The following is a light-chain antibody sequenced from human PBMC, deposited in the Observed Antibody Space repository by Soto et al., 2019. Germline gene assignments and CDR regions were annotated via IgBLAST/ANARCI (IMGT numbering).Light chain of an antibody. Sequence: EVVLTQSPATLSVSPGERTTLSCRASQSVGSDLAWYQQKRGQAPRLLIYGASTRAAGVSSRFSGRGSGTEFTLTISGLQPDDFATYYCQQYITYPTFGQGTKVDIK. V-gene: IGKV3-15*01. CDR3: QQYITYPT. J-gene: IGKJ1*01. CDR1: QSVGSD. CDR2: GAS.